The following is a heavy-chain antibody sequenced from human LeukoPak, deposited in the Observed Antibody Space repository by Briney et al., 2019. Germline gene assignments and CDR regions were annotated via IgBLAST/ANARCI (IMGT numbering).Heavy chain of an antibody. CDR3: XRDXXTPGXCSGGSCYPVP. Sequence: PGGSLRLSCAASGFTFSSYSMNWVRQAPGKGLEWVSYISSSSSTIYYADSVKGRFTISRDNAKNSLYLQMNRLRAEDTAVYYCXRDXXTPGXCSGGSCYPVPWGQGTLVTVSS. V-gene: IGHV3-48*01. CDR1: GFTFSSYS. D-gene: IGHD2-15*01. J-gene: IGHJ5*02. CDR2: ISSSSSTI.